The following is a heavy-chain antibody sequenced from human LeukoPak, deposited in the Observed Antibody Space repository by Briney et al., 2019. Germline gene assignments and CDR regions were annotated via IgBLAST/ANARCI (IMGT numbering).Heavy chain of an antibody. J-gene: IGHJ6*02. CDR2: ISGYNGNT. CDR1: GYTFTSYG. Sequence: ASVKVSCKASGYTFTSYGISWVRQAPGQGLEWMGWISGYNGNTTYAQKFQGRVTMTTDTSTRAAQMELRSLSSDDTAVYYCARDPPVWIAAAGNYYYYGMDVWGQGTTVTVSS. CDR3: ARDPPVWIAAAGNYYYYGMDV. V-gene: IGHV1-18*01. D-gene: IGHD6-13*01.